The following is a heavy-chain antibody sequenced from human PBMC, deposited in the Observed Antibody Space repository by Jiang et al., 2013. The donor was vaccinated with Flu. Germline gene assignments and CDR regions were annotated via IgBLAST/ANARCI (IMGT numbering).Heavy chain of an antibody. CDR1: SSSA. CDR3: ARDGGHYNWNDVEFDY. V-gene: IGHV3-30-3*01. CDR2: ISYDGSNK. J-gene: IGHJ4*02. Sequence: SSSAMHWVRQAPGKGLEWVAVISYDGSNKYYADSVKGRFTISRDNSKNTLYLQMNSLRAEDTAVYYCARDGGHYNWNDVEFDYWGQGTLVTVSS. D-gene: IGHD1-1*01.